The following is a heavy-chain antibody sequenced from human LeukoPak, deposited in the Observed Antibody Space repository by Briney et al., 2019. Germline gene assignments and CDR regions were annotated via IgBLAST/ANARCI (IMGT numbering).Heavy chain of an antibody. Sequence: ASETLSLTRTVSGGSISSSSYYWGWIRQPPGKGLEWIGSIYYSGSTYYNPSLKSRVTISVDTSKNQFSLKLSSVTAADTAVYYCARDGRKWELIYYYYYMDVWGKGTTVTVSS. CDR2: IYYSGST. D-gene: IGHD1-26*01. J-gene: IGHJ6*03. V-gene: IGHV4-39*07. CDR3: ARDGRKWELIYYYYYMDV. CDR1: GGSISSSSYY.